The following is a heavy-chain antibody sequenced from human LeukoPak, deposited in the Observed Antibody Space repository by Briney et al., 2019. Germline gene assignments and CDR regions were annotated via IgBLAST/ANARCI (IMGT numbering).Heavy chain of an antibody. V-gene: IGHV4-59*01. CDR3: AKGMMPDWFDP. D-gene: IGHD2-2*01. Sequence: SETLSLTCIVSGGPMNDYYWTWVRQPPGRGLEWIGYIFDIGNTNYNPSLKSRVTISLDTSKNQFSLRLNSVTAADTAVYYCAKGMMPDWFDPWGQGTLVTVSS. J-gene: IGHJ5*02. CDR1: GGPMNDYY. CDR2: IFDIGNT.